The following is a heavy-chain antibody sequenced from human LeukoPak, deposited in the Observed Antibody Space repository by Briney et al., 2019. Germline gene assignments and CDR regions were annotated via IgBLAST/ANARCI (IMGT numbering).Heavy chain of an antibody. CDR3: ARIAAAGIDY. D-gene: IGHD6-13*01. J-gene: IGHJ4*02. Sequence: SETLSLTCAVYGGSFSGYYWSWIRQPPGKGLEWIGEINHSGSTNYNPSLKSRVTISVDTSKNQFSLKLSSVTAADTAVYYCARIAAAGIDYWGQGTLVTASS. CDR1: GGSFSGYY. V-gene: IGHV4-34*01. CDR2: INHSGST.